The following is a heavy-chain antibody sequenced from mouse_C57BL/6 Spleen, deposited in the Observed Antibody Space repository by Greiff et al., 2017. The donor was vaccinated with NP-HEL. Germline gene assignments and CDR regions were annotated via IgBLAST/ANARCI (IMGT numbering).Heavy chain of an antibody. CDR1: GYTFTSYT. V-gene: IGHV1-4*01. CDR2: INPSSGYT. CDR3: ARELLLFRGFDV. D-gene: IGHD1-1*01. Sequence: QVQLQQSGAELARPGASVKMSCKASGYTFTSYTMHWVQQRPGQGLEWIGYINPSSGYTKYNQKFQEKATLTADKSSSTAYLQLSSLTSEDSAFYYCARELLLFRGFDVWGTGTTVTVSS. J-gene: IGHJ1*03.